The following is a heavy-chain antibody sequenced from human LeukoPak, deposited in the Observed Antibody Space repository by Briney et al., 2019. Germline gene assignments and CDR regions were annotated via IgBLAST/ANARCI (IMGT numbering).Heavy chain of an antibody. CDR2: ISYDRSNK. D-gene: IGHD3-10*01. Sequence: GGSLRLSCAACGFTFSSYDMHWVRQAPGRGVEWVGVISYDRSNKNYADCVKGRFTMSRDNSKNTVYLQMNSLRGEDTAVYYCAKGQWFGELLPFDYWSQGALVSVSS. CDR3: AKGQWFGELLPFDY. CDR1: GFTFSSYD. J-gene: IGHJ4*02. V-gene: IGHV3-30*18.